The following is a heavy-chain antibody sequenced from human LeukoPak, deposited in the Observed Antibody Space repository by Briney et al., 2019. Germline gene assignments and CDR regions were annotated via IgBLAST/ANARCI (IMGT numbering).Heavy chain of an antibody. D-gene: IGHD4/OR15-4a*01. CDR3: ASPGAQSRSYYYYYMDV. CDR2: ISSGTSFI. J-gene: IGHJ6*03. Sequence: GGSLRLSCAASGFTFSSYAMSWVRQAPGKGLEWVSSISSGTSFIYYADSVKGRFTISRDNAKNSLYLQMNSLRAEDTAVYYCASPGAQSRSYYYYYMDVWGKGTTVTVSS. CDR1: GFTFSSYA. V-gene: IGHV3-21*01.